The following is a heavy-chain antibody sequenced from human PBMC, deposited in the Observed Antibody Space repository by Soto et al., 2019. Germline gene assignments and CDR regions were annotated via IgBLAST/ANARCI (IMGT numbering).Heavy chain of an antibody. J-gene: IGHJ6*02. CDR1: GGSISSYY. CDR3: ARDSRVVVAAYSLLGMDV. V-gene: IGHV4-59*01. D-gene: IGHD2-15*01. CDR2: IYYSGST. Sequence: SLTCTVSGGSISSYYWSWIRQPPGKGLEWIGYIYYSGSTNYNPSLKSRVTISVDTSKNQFSLKLSSVTAADTAVYYCARDSRVVVAAYSLLGMDVWGQGTTVT.